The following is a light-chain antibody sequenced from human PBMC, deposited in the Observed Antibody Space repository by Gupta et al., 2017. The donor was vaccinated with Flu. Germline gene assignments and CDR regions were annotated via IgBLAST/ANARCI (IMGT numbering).Light chain of an antibody. CDR1: QSVSSY. CDR3: QQRSNWPLFT. J-gene: IGKJ3*01. V-gene: IGKV3-11*01. Sequence: EIVLTQSPATLSLYPGERATLSCRASQSVSSYLAWYQQKPGQAPRLLIYDASNRATGIPARFSGSGSGTDFTLTINSLEPEDFAVYYCQQRSNWPLFTFGPGTKVDIK. CDR2: DAS.